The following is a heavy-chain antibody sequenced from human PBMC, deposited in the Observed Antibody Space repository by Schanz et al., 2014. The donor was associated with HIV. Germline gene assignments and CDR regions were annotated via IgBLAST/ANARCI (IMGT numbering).Heavy chain of an antibody. CDR3: ARDWYYYDRSDPKGNCDY. V-gene: IGHV1-69*06. CDR1: GGTFRSFA. CDR2: IIPLFGTT. D-gene: IGHD3-22*01. Sequence: QVQLVQSGTEVKKPGSSVKVSCKPSGGTFRSFAISWVRQAPGQGLEWMGGIIPLFGTTNYAQKFQGRVTNTADKSTSTAYMELRSLRSDDTAVYYCARDWYYYDRSDPKGNCDYWGQGTLVTVSP. J-gene: IGHJ4*02.